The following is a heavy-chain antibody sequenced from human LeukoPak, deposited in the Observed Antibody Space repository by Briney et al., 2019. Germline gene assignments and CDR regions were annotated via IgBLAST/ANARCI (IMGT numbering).Heavy chain of an antibody. J-gene: IGHJ5*02. Sequence: GGSLRLSCAASGFTFSSYATSWVRQAPGKGLEWVSAISGSGGSTYYADSVKGRFTISRDNSKNTLYLQMNSLRAEDTAVYYCAKDPHDYGDYGWFDPWGQGTLVTVSS. CDR2: ISGSGGST. V-gene: IGHV3-23*01. D-gene: IGHD4-17*01. CDR1: GFTFSSYA. CDR3: AKDPHDYGDYGWFDP.